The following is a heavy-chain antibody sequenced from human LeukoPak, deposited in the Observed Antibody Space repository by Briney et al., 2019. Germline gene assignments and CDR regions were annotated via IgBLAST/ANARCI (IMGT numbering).Heavy chain of an antibody. V-gene: IGHV3-33*06. Sequence: PGGSLRLSCAASGFTFSSYGMHWVRQAPGKGLEWVAVIWYDGSNKYYADSVKGRFTISRDNSKNTLYLQMNSLRAEDTAVYYCAKDRSSGSYYGLQHWGQGTLVTVSS. CDR3: AKDRSSGSYYGLQH. J-gene: IGHJ1*01. CDR2: IWYDGSNK. D-gene: IGHD1-26*01. CDR1: GFTFSSYG.